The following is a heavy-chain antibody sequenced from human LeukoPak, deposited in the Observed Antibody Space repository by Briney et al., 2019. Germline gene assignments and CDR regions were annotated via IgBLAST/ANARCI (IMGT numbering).Heavy chain of an antibody. Sequence: ASVTVSCKASGYTFIGYYIHWVRQTPGQGLEWMGSINANTGGANYAQRFRGRVPMTRDTSISTVYLELTGLTSDDTAVYYCARGLGSGSYHFDYWGQGAQVTVSS. CDR3: ARGLGSGSYHFDY. V-gene: IGHV1-2*02. J-gene: IGHJ4*02. D-gene: IGHD1-26*01. CDR2: INANTGGA. CDR1: GYTFIGYY.